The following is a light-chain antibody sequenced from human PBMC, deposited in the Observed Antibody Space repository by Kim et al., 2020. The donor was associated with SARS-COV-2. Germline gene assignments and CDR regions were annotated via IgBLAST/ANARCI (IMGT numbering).Light chain of an antibody. CDR1: SSNIGNNA. Sequence: QSVLTQTPSVSAAPRQRVTISCSGSSSNIGNNAVNWYQQFPGKAPKLLIYYDDMLPSGVSDRFSASKSGTSASLAISGLQSEDEADYYCATWDDSLSGAVFGGGTRLTAL. CDR3: ATWDDSLSGAV. CDR2: YDD. V-gene: IGLV1-36*01. J-gene: IGLJ3*02.